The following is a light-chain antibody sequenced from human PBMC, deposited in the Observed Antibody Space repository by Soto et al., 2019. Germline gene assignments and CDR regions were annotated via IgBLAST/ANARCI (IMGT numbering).Light chain of an antibody. V-gene: IGKV1-5*03. J-gene: IGKJ1*01. CDR2: KAS. CDR1: QSIGSW. CDR3: QRYEGYMT. Sequence: DIQMTQSPSTLSASIGDRVTITCRASQSIGSWLAWYQQKPGKAPKLLIYKASSLESGDPSRFSGSGSATEFTLTISSLQPDDFATYYCQRYEGYMTFGQGTKVEIK.